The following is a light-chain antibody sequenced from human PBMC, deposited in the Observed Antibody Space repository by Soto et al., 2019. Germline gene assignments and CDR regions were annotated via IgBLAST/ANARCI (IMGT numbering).Light chain of an antibody. J-gene: IGLJ2*01. CDR1: SSDIGSYNY. V-gene: IGLV2-14*01. CDR3: SSYTSSSTLGV. CDR2: DVS. Sequence: QSALTQPASVSGSPGQSITISCTVTSSDIGSYNYVSWYQQHPGKAPKLMMYDVSHRPSGVSNRFSGSKSGNTASLTISGLQAEDDADYYCSSYTSSSTLGVFGGGTKLTVL.